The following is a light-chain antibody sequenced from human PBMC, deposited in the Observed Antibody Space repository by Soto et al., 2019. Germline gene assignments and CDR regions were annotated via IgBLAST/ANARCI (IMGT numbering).Light chain of an antibody. J-gene: IGLJ1*01. CDR1: RSDVGGYNY. Sequence: VRTKPAWGCGSTGQSIPSSCNGTRSDVGGYNYVSWYQQHPGKAPKLMIYEVSNRPSGVSNRFSGSKSGNTASLTISGLQAEHEADYYCSSDTSTSPLFVFGTGRKVTVL. CDR3: SSDTSTSPLFV. V-gene: IGLV2-14*01. CDR2: EVS.